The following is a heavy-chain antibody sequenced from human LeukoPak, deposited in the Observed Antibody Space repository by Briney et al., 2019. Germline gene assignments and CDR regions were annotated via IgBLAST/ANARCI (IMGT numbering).Heavy chain of an antibody. V-gene: IGHV3-64*01. D-gene: IGHD3-16*02. CDR3: ARAKVIQGLLDAFDI. CDR2: ISSNGGST. J-gene: IGHJ3*02. Sequence: GGSLRLSCAASGFTFSSYWMSWVRQAPGKGLEYVSAISSNGGSTYYANSVKGRFTISRDNSKNTLYLQMGSLRAEDMAVYYCARAKVIQGLLDAFDIWGQGTMVTVSS. CDR1: GFTFSSYW.